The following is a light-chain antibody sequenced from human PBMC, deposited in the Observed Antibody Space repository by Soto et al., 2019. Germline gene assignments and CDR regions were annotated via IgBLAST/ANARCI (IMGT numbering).Light chain of an antibody. CDR3: QQRSNWPS. CDR2: DAS. CDR1: QSISFY. Sequence: WTQSPATLSLYPKEIATLSCRASQSISFYLTWYQHKPGQAPRLLIYDASNRATGIPARFSGSGYGTDFTLTICSLEPEDFAVYYCQQRSNWPSFGQGTRLEI. J-gene: IGKJ5*01. V-gene: IGKV3-11*01.